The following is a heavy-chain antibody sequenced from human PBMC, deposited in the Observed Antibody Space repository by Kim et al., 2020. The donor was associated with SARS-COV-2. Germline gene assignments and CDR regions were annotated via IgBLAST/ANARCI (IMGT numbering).Heavy chain of an antibody. J-gene: IGHJ6*01. CDR2: IYYSGST. Sequence: SETLSLTCAVSGGSFSSYYWSWIRQSPGKGLEWIGEIYYSGSTSYNSSLKSRVTISADTSKNQFSLKLSAVTAADTGVYFCARGLGGELVYFVYYYVLD. D-gene: IGHD1-26*01. CDR1: GGSFSSYY. V-gene: IGHV4-34*01. CDR3: ARGLGGELVYFVYYYVLD.